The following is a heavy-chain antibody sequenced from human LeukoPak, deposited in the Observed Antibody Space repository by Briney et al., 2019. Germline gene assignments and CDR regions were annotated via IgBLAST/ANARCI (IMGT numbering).Heavy chain of an antibody. D-gene: IGHD3-9*01. J-gene: IGHJ4*02. V-gene: IGHV3-30*04. Sequence: GGSLRLSCAASGFTFSSYTMHWVRQAPGKGLEWVAVISDDGGQKYYADSVKGRFTISRDSSKNTLFLQMNSLRAEDTALYYCAKALRYTSDSLDYWGQGTLATVSS. CDR2: ISDDGGQK. CDR1: GFTFSSYT. CDR3: AKALRYTSDSLDY.